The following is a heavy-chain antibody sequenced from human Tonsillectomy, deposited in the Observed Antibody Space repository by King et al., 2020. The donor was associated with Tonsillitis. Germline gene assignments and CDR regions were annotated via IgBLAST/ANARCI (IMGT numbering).Heavy chain of an antibody. D-gene: IGHD4-11*01. J-gene: IGHJ4*02. CDR1: GASVTTFY. V-gene: IGHV4-59*08. CDR3: ARVKVTTVLYYFDY. CDR2: INHSGSI. Sequence: QLQESGPGLVKPSETLSLTCTVSGASVTTFYWAWIRQAAGKGLEWIGYINHSGSINYNPSLNSRVTISLDASKNQLSLKLASVTAADTAIYYCARVKVTTVLYYFDYWGQGTLVSVSS.